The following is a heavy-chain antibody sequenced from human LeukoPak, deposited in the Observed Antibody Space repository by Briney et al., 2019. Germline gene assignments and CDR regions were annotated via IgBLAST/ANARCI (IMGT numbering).Heavy chain of an antibody. Sequence: GGSLRLSCAASGFTFSSYSMNWVRQAPGKGLEWVSSISSSGSYIYYADSVKGRFTISRDNAKNSLYLQMNSLRAEDTAVYYCAREGGGATEFDPWGQGTLVTVSS. CDR2: ISSSGSYI. D-gene: IGHD1-26*01. CDR1: GFTFSSYS. CDR3: AREGGGATEFDP. V-gene: IGHV3-21*01. J-gene: IGHJ5*02.